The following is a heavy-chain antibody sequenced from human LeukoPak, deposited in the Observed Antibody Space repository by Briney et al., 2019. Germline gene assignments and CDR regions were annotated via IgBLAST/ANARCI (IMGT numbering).Heavy chain of an antibody. D-gene: IGHD5-18*01. CDR3: ARDSGYSYGSVFDP. CDR1: GYTFTGYY. Sequence: GASVKVSCKASGYTFTGYYMHWVRQAPGQGLEWMGWINPNSGGTNYTQKFQGRVTMTRDTSISTAYMELSRLRSDDTAVYYCARDSGYSYGSVFDPWGQGTLVTVSS. CDR2: INPNSGGT. J-gene: IGHJ5*02. V-gene: IGHV1-2*02.